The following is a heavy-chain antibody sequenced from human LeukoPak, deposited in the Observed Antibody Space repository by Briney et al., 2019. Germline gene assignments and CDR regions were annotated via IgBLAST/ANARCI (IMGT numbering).Heavy chain of an antibody. CDR1: GFMFDNYA. V-gene: IGHV3-23*01. CDR3: AKVLPLTFYYMDV. D-gene: IGHD4/OR15-4a*01. CDR2: IGASGGST. Sequence: TGGSLRLSCRTSGFMFDNYAMSWVRQAPGKGLEWVSGIGASGGSTYYSDSVKGRFTVSRDNSKNTLYLQMNSLRIEDTAMYYCAKVLPLTFYYMDVWGKGTTVTVSS. J-gene: IGHJ6*03.